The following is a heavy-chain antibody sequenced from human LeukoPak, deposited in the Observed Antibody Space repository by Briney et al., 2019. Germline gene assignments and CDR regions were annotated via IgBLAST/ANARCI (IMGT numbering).Heavy chain of an antibody. J-gene: IGHJ6*03. CDR1: GYSISSGYY. CDR3: ARRGSGTGYYNVRMDV. D-gene: IGHD3-9*01. CDR2: INHSGST. V-gene: IGHV4-38-2*02. Sequence: SETLSLTCTVSGYSISSGYYWGWIRQPPGKGLEWIGEINHSGSTNYNPSLKSRVTISVDTSKNQFSLKLSSVTAADTAVYYCARRGSGTGYYNVRMDVWGKGTTVTISS.